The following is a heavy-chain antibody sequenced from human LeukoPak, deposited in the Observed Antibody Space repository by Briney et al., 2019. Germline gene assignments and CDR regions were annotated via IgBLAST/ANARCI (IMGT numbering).Heavy chain of an antibody. D-gene: IGHD3-9*01. J-gene: IGHJ4*02. CDR1: GGTFSSYA. Sequence: ASVKVSCKASGGTFSSYAINWVRQAPGQGLEWMGGIIPIFGTANYAQKFQGRVTITADESTSTAYMELSSLRSEDTAVYYCARAGGYFDWSDYWGQGTLVTVSS. CDR3: ARAGGYFDWSDY. V-gene: IGHV1-69*01. CDR2: IIPIFGTA.